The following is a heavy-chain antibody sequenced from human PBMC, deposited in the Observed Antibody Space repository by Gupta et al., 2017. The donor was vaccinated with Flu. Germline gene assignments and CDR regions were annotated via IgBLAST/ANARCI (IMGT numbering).Heavy chain of an antibody. Sequence: VQLVESGGGLVPPGGSLRLSCVASGFTFSNYGMHWFRQAPGKGRVWVSRMNPDGSDTRYGDSVKGRCTIARDNAKSTLDLQMNSLRAEDTAVYDGARGEGYNYLDRCDHWGQGTLGTVSS. CDR1: GFTFSNYG. CDR2: MNPDGSDT. J-gene: IGHJ4*02. V-gene: IGHV3-74*01. D-gene: IGHD5-24*01. CDR3: ARGEGYNYLDRCDH.